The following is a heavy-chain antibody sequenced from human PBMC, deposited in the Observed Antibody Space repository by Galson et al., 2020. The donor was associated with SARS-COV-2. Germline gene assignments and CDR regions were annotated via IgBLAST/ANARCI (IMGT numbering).Heavy chain of an antibody. CDR1: GFTFSTYW. CDR3: ASTIVATPGADY. J-gene: IGHJ4*02. V-gene: IGHV3-7*01. CDR2: IKQDGSEK. Sequence: GGSLRLSCAASGFTFSTYWMSWVRQAPGKGLEWIGNIKQDGSEKYYVDSLKGRFSISRDNAKNSLYLQINSLRAEDTAVYYCASTIVATPGADYWGQGTLVTVSS. D-gene: IGHD5-12*01.